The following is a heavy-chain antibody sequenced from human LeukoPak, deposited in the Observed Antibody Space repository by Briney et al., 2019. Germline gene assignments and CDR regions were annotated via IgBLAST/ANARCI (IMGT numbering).Heavy chain of an antibody. V-gene: IGHV3-30*18. CDR3: AKVVVEGATTNWFDP. CDR1: GFTFSTYG. D-gene: IGHD2-15*01. Sequence: PGGSLRLSCAASGFTFSTYGMHWVRQAPGKGLEWVAGISYDGSNKDYADSVKGRFTISRDNSKNTLHLQMNSLRAEDRAVYYCAKVVVEGATTNWFDPWGQGTLVTVFS. J-gene: IGHJ5*02. CDR2: ISYDGSNK.